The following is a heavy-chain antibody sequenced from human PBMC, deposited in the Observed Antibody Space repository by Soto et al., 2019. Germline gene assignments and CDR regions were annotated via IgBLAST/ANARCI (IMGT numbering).Heavy chain of an antibody. CDR2: ISGSGGVT. V-gene: IGHV3-23*01. CDR1: GFTFSSYA. J-gene: IGHJ5*02. D-gene: IGHD4-4*01. CDR3: ATNDCSTP. Sequence: GGSLRLSCAASGFTFSSYAMSWVRQAPGKGLEGVSAISGSGGVTYYADSVKGRFTIPRDNSKNTRFLEMNSGRAEDTAVYYCATNDCSTPWGQGTLVTVSS.